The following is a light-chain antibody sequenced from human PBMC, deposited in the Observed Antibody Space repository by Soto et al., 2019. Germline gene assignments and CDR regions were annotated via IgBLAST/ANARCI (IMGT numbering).Light chain of an antibody. V-gene: IGKV3-15*01. CDR1: QSVSSN. CDR2: GAS. J-gene: IGKJ2*01. Sequence: EIVMTQSPATLSVSPGERATLSCRASQSVSSNFAWSQQTPGQAPRLLIYGASTRATGIPARFSGSASGTEFTPAISSLQPEDFAVYYCQQYNNWPPYTFGQGTKLEIK. CDR3: QQYNNWPPYT.